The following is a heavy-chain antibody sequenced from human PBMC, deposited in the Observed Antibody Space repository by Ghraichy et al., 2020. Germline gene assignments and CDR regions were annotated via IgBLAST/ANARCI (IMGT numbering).Heavy chain of an antibody. J-gene: IGHJ6*03. CDR1: GFTFSYHA. V-gene: IGHV3-30*18. CDR3: AKDSLVVYAISYYYMDV. D-gene: IGHD2-8*02. CDR2: ISHDGSNE. Sequence: GESLNISCAASGFTFSYHAMHWVRQAPGKGLEWVAVISHDGSNEFYADSIKGRFTISRDNSKNTLYLQMNSLRAEDTAVYYCAKDSLVVYAISYYYMDVWGKGTTVTVSS.